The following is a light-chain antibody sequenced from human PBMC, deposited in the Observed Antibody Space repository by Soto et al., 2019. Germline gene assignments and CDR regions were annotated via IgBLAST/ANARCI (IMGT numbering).Light chain of an antibody. CDR2: WAS. V-gene: IGKV4-1*01. CDR1: QSILYSSNNKNY. CDR3: QQYYNTPLT. J-gene: IGKJ4*01. Sequence: DIVMTQSPDSLAVSLGERATINCNSSQSILYSSNNKNYLAWYQQKPGQPPKLFIYWASTRESGVPDRFRGSGSGTDFTLTISSRQAEDVAVYYCQQYYNTPLTFGGGTKVEI.